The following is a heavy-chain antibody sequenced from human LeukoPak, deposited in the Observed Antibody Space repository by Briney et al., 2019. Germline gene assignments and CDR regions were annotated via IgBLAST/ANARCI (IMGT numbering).Heavy chain of an antibody. V-gene: IGHV3-21*01. J-gene: IGHJ3*02. CDR1: GFTFSSYN. CDR2: ISRTSSYI. Sequence: GGSLRLSCAASGFTFSSYNMNWVRQAPGKGLEWVSSISRTSSYIYYADSVKGRFTISRDNAKNSLYLQMNSLRAEDTAVYYCARMTSDAFDIWGKGTTVTVSS. CDR3: ARMTSDAFDI.